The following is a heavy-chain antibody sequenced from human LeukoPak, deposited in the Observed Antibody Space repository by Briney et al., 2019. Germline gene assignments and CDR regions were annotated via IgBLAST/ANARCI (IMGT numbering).Heavy chain of an antibody. V-gene: IGHV3-30-3*01. D-gene: IGHD2-2*01. CDR3: ARDGLGYCSSTSCYQGGVYYYYYYMDV. J-gene: IGHJ6*03. Sequence: GGSLRLSCAASGFTFSSYAMHWVRQAPGKGLEWVAVISYDGSNKYYADSVKGRFTISRDNSKNTLYLQMNSLRAEDTAVYYCARDGLGYCSSTSCYQGGVYYYYYYMDVWGKGTTVTVSS. CDR1: GFTFSSYA. CDR2: ISYDGSNK.